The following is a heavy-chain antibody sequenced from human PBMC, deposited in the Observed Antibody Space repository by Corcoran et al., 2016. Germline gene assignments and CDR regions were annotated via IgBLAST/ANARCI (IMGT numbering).Heavy chain of an antibody. V-gene: IGHV3-48*04. CDR1: GFTFSSYS. Sequence: EVQLVESGGGLVQPGGSLRLSCAASGFTFSSYSMHWVRQAPGKGLEWVSYISSSSSTIYYADSVKGRFTISRDNTKNSMYLEMNSLRAEETAVCNSANDDYNSKYCFDFWGQGTLVTVSS. CDR3: ANDDYNSKYCFDF. J-gene: IGHJ4*02. D-gene: IGHD4-4*01. CDR2: ISSSSSTI.